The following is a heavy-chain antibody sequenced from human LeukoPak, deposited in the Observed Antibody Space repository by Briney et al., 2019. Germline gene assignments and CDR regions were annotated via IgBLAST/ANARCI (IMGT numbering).Heavy chain of an antibody. D-gene: IGHD3-10*01. CDR1: GLSLGDYT. Sequence: GGSLRLSCEASGLSLGDYTMHWVRQVPGKGLEWVSLICLNGVATKYAAPVRGRFILSRDKSKNSLYLQMNSLSTEDTALYYCAKGPTMPPYYPSGNYYETKAQFDFWGQGTLVTVSS. J-gene: IGHJ4*02. CDR3: AKGPTMPPYYPSGNYYETKAQFDF. V-gene: IGHV3-43*01. CDR2: ICLNGVAT.